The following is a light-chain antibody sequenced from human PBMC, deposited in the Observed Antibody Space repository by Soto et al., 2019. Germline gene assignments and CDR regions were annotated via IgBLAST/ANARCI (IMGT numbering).Light chain of an antibody. CDR2: EVV. Sequence: QSALTQPPSASGSPGQSVTISYTGTKNDVGFYDFVSWYQHHPGKAPRLIIYEVVQRPSGVPDRFSGSKSGNTASLTVSGLQAADEADYFCKSYAGSNTYVSGSGTKVTVL. CDR1: KNDVGFYDF. CDR3: KSYAGSNTYV. J-gene: IGLJ1*01. V-gene: IGLV2-8*01.